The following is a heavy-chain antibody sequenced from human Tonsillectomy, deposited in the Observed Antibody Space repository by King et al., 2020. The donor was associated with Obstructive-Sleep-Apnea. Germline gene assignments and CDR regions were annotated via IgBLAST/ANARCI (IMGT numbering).Heavy chain of an antibody. J-gene: IGHJ4*02. D-gene: IGHD3-22*01. CDR1: GGSVSSGSYY. CDR2: IYYSGST. V-gene: IGHV4-61*01. Sequence: QLQESGPGLVKPSETLSLTCTVSGGSVSSGSYYWSWIRQPPGKGLECIGYIYYSGSTNYNTSLKSRVTISVDTSKNQFSLKLSSVSAADTAVYYCARSQILYYYDSSGYQYYFDYWGQGTLVTVSS. CDR3: ARSQILYYYDSSGYQYYFDY.